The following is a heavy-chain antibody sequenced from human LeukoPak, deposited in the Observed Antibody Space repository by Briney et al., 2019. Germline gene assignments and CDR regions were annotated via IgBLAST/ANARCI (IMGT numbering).Heavy chain of an antibody. Sequence: GESLKISCKASGYRFTSYWIGWVRQMPGKGLEWMGVIHPGGYERRYSPSFEGQVTISADKSISTAYMQWSSLKASDTAMYYCARLAFVVRGSGGGYYFDYWGQGTLVTVSS. CDR3: ARLAFVVRGSGGGYYFDY. J-gene: IGHJ4*02. CDR1: GYRFTSYW. V-gene: IGHV5-51*01. CDR2: IHPGGYER. D-gene: IGHD3-10*01.